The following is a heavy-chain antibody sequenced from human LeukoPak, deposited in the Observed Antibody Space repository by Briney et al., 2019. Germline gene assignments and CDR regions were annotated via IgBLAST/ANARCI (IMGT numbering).Heavy chain of an antibody. CDR2: ISAYNGTT. CDR1: GYTFTSYG. J-gene: IGHJ4*02. V-gene: IGHV1-18*01. Sequence: ASVKVSCKASGYTFTSYGISWVRRAPGQGLEWMGWISAYNGTTNYAQKLQGRVTMTTDTFTSTAYMELRSLRSDDTAVYYCARSEAPYYFDYWGQGTLVTVSS. CDR3: ARSEAPYYFDY.